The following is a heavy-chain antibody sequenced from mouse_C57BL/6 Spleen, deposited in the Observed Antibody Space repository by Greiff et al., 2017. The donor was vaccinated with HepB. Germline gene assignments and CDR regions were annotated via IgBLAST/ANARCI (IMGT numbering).Heavy chain of an antibody. D-gene: IGHD1-1*01. CDR2: IRLKSDNYAT. CDR3: TGLYYYGSSWFAY. Sequence: EVQRVESGGGLVQPGGSMKLSCVASGFTFSNYWMNWVRQSPEKGLEWVAQIRLKSDNYATHYAESVKGRFTISRDDSKSSVYLQMNNLRAEDTGIYYCTGLYYYGSSWFAYWGQGTLVTVSA. V-gene: IGHV6-3*01. J-gene: IGHJ3*01. CDR1: GFTFSNYW.